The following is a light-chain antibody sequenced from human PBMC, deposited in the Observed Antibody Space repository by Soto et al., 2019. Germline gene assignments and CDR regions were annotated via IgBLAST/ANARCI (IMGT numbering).Light chain of an antibody. CDR2: SAS. CDR3: QQSYDTPPYT. Sequence: DIQMNQSPSSLSASVGDRVTIPCRASQSISSYVNWYQQKPGKAPKLLIYSASTLQSGVPSRFSGSGYGTDFTLTISNLQPEDFATYYCQQSYDTPPYTFGQGTKLEIK. J-gene: IGKJ2*01. CDR1: QSISSY. V-gene: IGKV1-39*01.